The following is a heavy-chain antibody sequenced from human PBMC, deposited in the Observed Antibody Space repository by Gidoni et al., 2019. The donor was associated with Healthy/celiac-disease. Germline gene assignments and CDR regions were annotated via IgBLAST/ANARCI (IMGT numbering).Heavy chain of an antibody. V-gene: IGHV3-23*01. CDR1: ACTVGSYS. J-gene: IGHJ5*02. CDR3: AKDGPVVPAAWFDP. D-gene: IGHD2-2*01. Sequence: EVQLLESGGGWVQPGGSLRLSCAASACTVGSYSMSWVRQAPGKGLEWVSAISGGGGSTYYADSVQGRFTISRDTSTNTLYLQMNSLRAEDTAVYYCAKDGPVVPAAWFDPWGQGTLVTVSS. CDR2: ISGGGGST.